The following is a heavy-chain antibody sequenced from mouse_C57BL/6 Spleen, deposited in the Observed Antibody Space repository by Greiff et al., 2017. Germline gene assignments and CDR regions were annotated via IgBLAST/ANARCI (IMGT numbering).Heavy chain of an antibody. J-gene: IGHJ4*01. Sequence: GFINPNNGGTSYNQKFKGKATLTVNKSSSTAYMEHRSLTSEDSAVYYCAKSNRGGYDYAMDYWGQGASVTVSS. D-gene: IGHD3-1*01. CDR3: AKSNRGGYDYAMDY. CDR2: INPNNGGT. V-gene: IGHV1-22*01.